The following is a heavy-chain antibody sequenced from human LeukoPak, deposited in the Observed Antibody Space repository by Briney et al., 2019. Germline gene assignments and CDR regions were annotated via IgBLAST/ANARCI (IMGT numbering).Heavy chain of an antibody. CDR3: ARDPVYYYGSGTYCDY. V-gene: IGHV3-21*01. CDR2: ITSDSYYI. Sequence: GGSLRLSCAASGFTFSSYSMNWVRQAPGKGLEWVSSITSDSYYIYYADSVRGRFTISRDNAKNSLFLQMNSLRTEDTAVYYCARDPVYYYGSGTYCDYWGQGTLVTVSS. D-gene: IGHD3-10*01. J-gene: IGHJ4*02. CDR1: GFTFSSYS.